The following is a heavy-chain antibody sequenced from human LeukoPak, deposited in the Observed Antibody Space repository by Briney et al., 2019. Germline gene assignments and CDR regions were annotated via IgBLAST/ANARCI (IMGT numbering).Heavy chain of an antibody. CDR3: ARRSVAGTWDFDY. J-gene: IGHJ4*02. Sequence: PGGSLRLSCAASGFTFSDFYMSWVRQAPGKGLEWLSCISSSSSNANYADSVKGRFTISRDNAKNSLYLQLNSLRAEDTAVYYCARRSVAGTWDFDYWGQGTLVTVSS. CDR1: GFTFSDFY. V-gene: IGHV3-11*03. CDR2: ISSSSSNA. D-gene: IGHD6-19*01.